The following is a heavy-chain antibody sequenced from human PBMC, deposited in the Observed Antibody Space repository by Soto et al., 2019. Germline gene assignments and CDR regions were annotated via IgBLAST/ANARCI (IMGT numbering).Heavy chain of an antibody. CDR3: ARGIVGGSRRFDP. Sequence: AGGSLRLSCAASGFTFSSYSMNWVRQAPGKGLEWVSSISSSSSYIYYADSVKGRFTISRDNAKNSLYLQMNSLRAEDTAVYYCARGIVGGSRRFDPWGQGTLVTVS. J-gene: IGHJ5*02. V-gene: IGHV3-21*01. CDR1: GFTFSSYS. CDR2: ISSSSSYI. D-gene: IGHD1-26*01.